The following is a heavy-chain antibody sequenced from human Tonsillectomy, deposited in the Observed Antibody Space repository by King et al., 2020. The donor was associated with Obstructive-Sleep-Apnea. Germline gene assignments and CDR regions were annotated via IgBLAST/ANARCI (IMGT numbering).Heavy chain of an antibody. J-gene: IGHJ5*02. CDR3: AREGYSTEANWFDH. D-gene: IGHD1-26*01. CDR2: IFYSGRI. V-gene: IGHV4-59*01. CDR1: GASISSYY. Sequence: VQLQESGPGLVKSSETLSLTCAVSGASISSYYWNWIRQPPEKGLEWIGNIFYSGRIKYNPSLKSRVSISVDTSKNQFSLNLSSVTAADTAVYYCAREGYSTEANWFDHWGQGTLVTVSS.